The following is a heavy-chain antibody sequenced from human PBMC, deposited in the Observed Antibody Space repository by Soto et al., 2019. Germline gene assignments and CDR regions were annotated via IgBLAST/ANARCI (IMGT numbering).Heavy chain of an antibody. J-gene: IGHJ5*02. CDR3: ARGPHTDYYGSGSYYKRGWFDP. CDR2: INHSGST. V-gene: IGHV4-34*01. D-gene: IGHD3-10*01. Sequence: QVQLQQWGAGLLKPSETLSLTCAVYGGSFSGYYWSWIRQPPGQGLAWIGEINHSGSTNYNPSLKSRVTISVDTSKNQFSLKLSSVTAADTAVYYCARGPHTDYYGSGSYYKRGWFDPWGQGTLVTVSS. CDR1: GGSFSGYY.